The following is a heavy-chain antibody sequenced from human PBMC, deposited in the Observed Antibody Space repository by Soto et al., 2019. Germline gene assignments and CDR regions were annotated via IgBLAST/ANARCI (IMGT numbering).Heavy chain of an antibody. CDR2: IYTSGST. V-gene: IGHV4-4*07. CDR3: ARDGPDYYGSGSYAAYGMDV. CDR1: GGSISSYY. J-gene: IGHJ6*02. D-gene: IGHD3-10*01. Sequence: SETLSLTCTVSGGSISSYYWSWIRQPAVEGLEGIGRIYTSGSTNYNPSLKSRVTMSVDTSKNQFSLKLSSVTAADTAVYYCARDGPDYYGSGSYAAYGMDVWGQGTTVTVSS.